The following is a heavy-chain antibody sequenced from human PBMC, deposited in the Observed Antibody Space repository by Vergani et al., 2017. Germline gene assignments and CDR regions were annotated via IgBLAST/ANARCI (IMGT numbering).Heavy chain of an antibody. CDR1: GGSISSGGYY. CDR3: ARGTAVAGTFDY. CDR2: IYYSGST. V-gene: IGHV4-31*03. D-gene: IGHD6-19*01. J-gene: IGHJ4*02. Sequence: QVQLQESGPGLVKPSQTLSLTCTVSGGSISSGGYYWSWIRQHPGKGLEWIGSIYYSGSTYYNPSLKSRVTISVDTSKNQFSLKLSSVTAADTAVYYCARGTAVAGTFDYWGQGTLVTVSS.